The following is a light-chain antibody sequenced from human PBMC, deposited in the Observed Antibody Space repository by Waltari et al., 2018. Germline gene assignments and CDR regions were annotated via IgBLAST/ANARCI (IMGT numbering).Light chain of an antibody. Sequence: QSALTQPASVSGSLGQSINISCTGTSSDVGNYNHVSWFQHHPGFAPKLIIYEVTKRPSGISNRFSGSKSGNTASLTISGLHAEDEAEYHCCSFVYGGSVVFGGGTKLTVL. CDR1: SSDVGNYNH. CDR3: CSFVYGGSVV. J-gene: IGLJ2*01. V-gene: IGLV2-23*02. CDR2: EVT.